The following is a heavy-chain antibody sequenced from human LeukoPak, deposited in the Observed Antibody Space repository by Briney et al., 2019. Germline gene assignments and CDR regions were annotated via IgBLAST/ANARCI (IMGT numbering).Heavy chain of an antibody. CDR3: ARPHTVLYNWFDP. CDR2: INPNIGGT. Sequence: ASVRVSCTASGYTFTGYYMHWVRQAPGQGLEWMGWINPNIGGTNYAQKFQGRVTMTRDTSISTAYMELSRLRSDDTAVYYCARPHTVLYNWFDPWGQGTLVTVSS. J-gene: IGHJ5*02. V-gene: IGHV1-2*02. CDR1: GYTFTGYY. D-gene: IGHD4-11*01.